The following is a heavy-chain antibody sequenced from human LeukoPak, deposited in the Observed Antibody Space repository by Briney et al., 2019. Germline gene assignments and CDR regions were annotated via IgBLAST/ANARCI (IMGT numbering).Heavy chain of an antibody. Sequence: SETLSLTCTVSGGSIGSYFWNWIRQPPGKGLEWIGFIYYSGTTNYNPSLKSRVTISVDTSKNQFSLKVSSVTAADTALYYCARSLGATANDAFDMWGQGTMVTVSS. CDR1: GGSIGSYF. J-gene: IGHJ3*02. D-gene: IGHD1-26*01. V-gene: IGHV4-59*01. CDR2: IYYSGTT. CDR3: ARSLGATANDAFDM.